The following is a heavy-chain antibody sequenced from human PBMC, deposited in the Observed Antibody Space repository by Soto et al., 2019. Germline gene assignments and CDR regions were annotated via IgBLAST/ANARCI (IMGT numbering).Heavy chain of an antibody. Sequence: SETLSLTCAVYGGSFSGYYWSWIRQPPGKGLEWIGEINHSGSTNYNPSLKSRVTISVDTSKNQFSLKLSSVTAADTAVYYCARGSRAFGSRGWVPDYLGQRTLLTISS. D-gene: IGHD6-19*01. V-gene: IGHV4-34*01. CDR2: INHSGST. CDR1: GGSFSGYY. J-gene: IGHJ4*02. CDR3: ARGSRAFGSRGWVPDY.